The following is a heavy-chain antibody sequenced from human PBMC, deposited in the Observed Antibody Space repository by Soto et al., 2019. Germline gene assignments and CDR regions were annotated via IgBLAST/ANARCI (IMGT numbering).Heavy chain of an antibody. CDR2: IYYSGST. CDR3: ARGVDILTGYSHYYYGMDV. CDR1: GGSISSSSYY. J-gene: IGHJ6*02. D-gene: IGHD3-9*01. V-gene: IGHV4-39*01. Sequence: SENPSLTCTVSGGSISSSSYYWGWIRQPPGKVLEWIGSIYYSGSTYYNPSRKSRVTISVDTSKNQFSLKLSSVTAADTAVYYCARGVDILTGYSHYYYGMDVWGQVSTVT.